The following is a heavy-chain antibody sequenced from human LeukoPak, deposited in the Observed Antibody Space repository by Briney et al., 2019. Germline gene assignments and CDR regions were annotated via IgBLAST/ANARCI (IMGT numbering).Heavy chain of an antibody. Sequence: SETLSLTCAVYGGSFSGYYWSWIRQPPGKGLEWVGSIYYRGNTYYNPSLKSRVTLSADTSKNQFSLKVTSVTAADTAVYYCARASSGYYWDFDYWGQGALVTVSS. CDR2: IYYRGNT. CDR3: ARASSGYYWDFDY. J-gene: IGHJ4*02. V-gene: IGHV4-34*01. D-gene: IGHD3-22*01. CDR1: GGSFSGYY.